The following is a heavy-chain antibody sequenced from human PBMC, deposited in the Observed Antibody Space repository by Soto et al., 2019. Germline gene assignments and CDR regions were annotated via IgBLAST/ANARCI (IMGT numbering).Heavy chain of an antibody. Sequence: SETLSLTCAVSGGSINSAGYSWSWIRQPPGKGMEWIGYIYHSGTTYYNPSLKSRVTISLDRSKNQFSLKLSSVTAADTAVYYCARDRGYYYGSESRGGWFDPWGQGTLVTVSS. V-gene: IGHV4-30-2*01. J-gene: IGHJ5*02. CDR1: GGSINSAGYS. D-gene: IGHD3-10*01. CDR3: ARDRGYYYGSESRGGWFDP. CDR2: IYHSGTT.